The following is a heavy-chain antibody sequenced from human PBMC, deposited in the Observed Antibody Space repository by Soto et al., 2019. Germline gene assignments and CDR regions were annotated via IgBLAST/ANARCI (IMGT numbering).Heavy chain of an antibody. CDR3: ARRLVPAAMYAFDI. CDR1: GYKFTNYW. CDR2: VYPVDSDT. Sequence: PGESLKISCKGSGYKFTNYWIGWVRQMPGQGLEWMGIVYPVDSDTRVSPSFQGQVTISADKSISTAYLQWSSLKASDTAMYYCARRLVPAAMYAFDIWGQGTMVTVSS. D-gene: IGHD2-2*01. J-gene: IGHJ3*02. V-gene: IGHV5-51*01.